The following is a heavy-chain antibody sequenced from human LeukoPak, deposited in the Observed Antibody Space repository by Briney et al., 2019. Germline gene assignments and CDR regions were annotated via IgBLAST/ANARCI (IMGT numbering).Heavy chain of an antibody. CDR2: ISSSGSTI. CDR3: ATSGVGARNYYYYGMDV. CDR1: GFTFSDYY. V-gene: IGHV3-11*01. J-gene: IGHJ6*02. D-gene: IGHD1-26*01. Sequence: GGSLRLSCAASGFTFSDYYMSWIRQAPGKGLEWVSYISSSGSTIYYADSVKGRFTISRDNAKNSLYLQMNSLRAEDTAVYYCATSGVGARNYYYYGMDVWGQGTTVTVSS.